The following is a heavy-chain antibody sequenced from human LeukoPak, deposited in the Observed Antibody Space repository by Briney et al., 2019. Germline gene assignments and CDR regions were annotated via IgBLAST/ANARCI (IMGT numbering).Heavy chain of an antibody. CDR3: TREADTVIGSLDY. J-gene: IGHJ4*02. V-gene: IGHV3-48*03. CDR1: GFSFSHYE. Sequence: GGSLRLSCAASGFSFSHYEMNWVRQAPGKGLEWVSYTRGSDNTIYYADSVKGRFTISRDNAKNLVHLQMTSLRAEDTAVYYCTREADTVIGSLDYWGQGTLVTVSS. D-gene: IGHD3-22*01. CDR2: TRGSDNTI.